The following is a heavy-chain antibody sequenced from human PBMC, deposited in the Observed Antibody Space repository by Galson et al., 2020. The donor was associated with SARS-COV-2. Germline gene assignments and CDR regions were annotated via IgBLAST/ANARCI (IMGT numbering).Heavy chain of an antibody. Sequence: ASETLSLTCTVSGVSGDSITNYYWSWIRQTPGKGLEWIGHIFDSGYTNYNPSLESRVTMSVDTSKNQFYLNLRSLTAADPALYYCARHGAATTLADLDVWGQGTTVTVSS. CDR3: ARHGAATTLADLDV. CDR2: IFDSGYT. V-gene: IGHV4-59*08. CDR1: SGVSGDSITNYY. D-gene: IGHD1-1*01. J-gene: IGHJ6*02.